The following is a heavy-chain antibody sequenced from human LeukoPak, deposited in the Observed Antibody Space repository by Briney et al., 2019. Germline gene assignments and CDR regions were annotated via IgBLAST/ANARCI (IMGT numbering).Heavy chain of an antibody. D-gene: IGHD2-2*02. CDR3: ARFPTYCSSTSCYTISFDY. J-gene: IGHJ4*02. CDR2: ISSSGSTI. V-gene: IGHV3-11*01. CDR1: GFTFSDYY. Sequence: GGSLRLSCAASGFTFSDYYMSWIRQAPGKGLEWVSYISSSGSTIYYADSVKGRFTISRGNAKNSLYLQMNSLRAEDTAVYYCARFPTYCSSTSCYTISFDYWGQGTLVTVSS.